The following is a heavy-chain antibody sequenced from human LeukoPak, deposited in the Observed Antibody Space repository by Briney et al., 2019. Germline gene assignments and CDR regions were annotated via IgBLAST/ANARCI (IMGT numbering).Heavy chain of an antibody. D-gene: IGHD3-16*02. CDR1: GGSISSSSYY. CDR2: IYYSGST. CDR3: ARDNYDYVWGSYPTDAFDI. Sequence: SEALSLTCTVSGGSISSSSYYWGWIRQPPGTGLEWIGSIYYSGSTYYNPSLKSRVTISVDTSKNQFSLKLSSVTAADTAVYYCARDNYDYVWGSYPTDAFDIWGQGTMVTVSS. J-gene: IGHJ3*02. V-gene: IGHV4-39*07.